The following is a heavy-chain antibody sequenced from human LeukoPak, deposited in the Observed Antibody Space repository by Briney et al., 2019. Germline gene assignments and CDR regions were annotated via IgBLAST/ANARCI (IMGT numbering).Heavy chain of an antibody. D-gene: IGHD2-2*01. CDR3: STEDKYCSTTTCGDY. CDR2: IKPTSGDS. V-gene: IGHV1-2*02. J-gene: IGHJ4*02. CDR1: GYTFTAYY. Sequence: ASVKVSCKASGYTFTAYYVHWVRQAPGQGLEWMGYIKPTSGDSNYAQKFQDRVTMTRDTSINTAYLELSRLTSDDTAVYYCSTEDKYCSTTTCGDYWGQGTLVTVSS.